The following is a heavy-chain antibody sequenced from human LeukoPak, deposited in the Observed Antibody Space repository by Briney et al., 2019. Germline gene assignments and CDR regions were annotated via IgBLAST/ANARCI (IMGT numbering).Heavy chain of an antibody. CDR3: ARTTKYQFKWAGFDP. CDR1: GESFSGYY. D-gene: IGHD2-2*01. V-gene: IGHV4-34*01. Sequence: SETLSLTCAVYGESFSGYYWSWIRQPPGKGLEWIGEINHSGSTNYNPSLKSRVTISVDTSKNQFSLKLSSVTAADTAVYYCARTTKYQFKWAGFDPWGQGTLVTVSS. CDR2: INHSGST. J-gene: IGHJ5*02.